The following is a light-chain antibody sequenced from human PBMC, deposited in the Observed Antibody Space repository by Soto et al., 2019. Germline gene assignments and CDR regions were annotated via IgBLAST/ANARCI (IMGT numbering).Light chain of an antibody. CDR2: EDT. CDR1: SSDVGSHPL. J-gene: IGLJ1*01. CDR3: SSYTDRKHLV. Sequence: QSALTQPASVSGSPGQSITISCAGTSSDVGSHPLVSWYQQHPGKAPKLMISEDTKRPSGVSNRFSGSKSGNMASLTVSALQAEDEADYYCSSYTDRKHLVFGTGTKVTVL. V-gene: IGLV2-14*02.